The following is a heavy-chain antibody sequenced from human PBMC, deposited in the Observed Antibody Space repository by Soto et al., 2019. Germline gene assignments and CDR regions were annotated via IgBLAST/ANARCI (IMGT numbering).Heavy chain of an antibody. V-gene: IGHV3-7*01. D-gene: IGHD6-19*01. CDR2: IKDDGSEK. CDR3: TRDVGWGGFDI. J-gene: IGHJ3*02. Sequence: EVQLVESGGGLVQPGGSLRLSCAASAFSFSNFWMAWVRQTPGKGPEWVATIKDDGSEKYYVDSLKGRFTVSIDNAENSLYLQMNALRVEETAIYFCTRDVGWGGFDIWGQGTMVIVSS. CDR1: AFSFSNFW.